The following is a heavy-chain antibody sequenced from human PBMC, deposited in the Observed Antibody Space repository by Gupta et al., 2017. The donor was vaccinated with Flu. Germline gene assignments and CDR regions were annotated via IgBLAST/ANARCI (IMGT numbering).Heavy chain of an antibody. CDR2: INHSGST. CDR1: GGSFSGYY. Sequence: QVQLQQWGAGLLKPSETLSLTCAVYGGSFSGYYWSWIRQPPGKGLEWIGEINHSGSTNYNPSLKSRVTISVDTSKNQFSLKLSSVTAADTAVYYCARSRSWILGWFDPWGQGTLVTVSS. D-gene: IGHD6-13*01. CDR3: ARSRSWILGWFDP. V-gene: IGHV4-34*01. J-gene: IGHJ5*02.